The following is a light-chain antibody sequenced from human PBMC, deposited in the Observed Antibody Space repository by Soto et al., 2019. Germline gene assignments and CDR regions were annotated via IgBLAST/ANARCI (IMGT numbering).Light chain of an antibody. V-gene: IGKV3-11*01. CDR1: QSVSSY. CDR3: QQRNNWPLYT. J-gene: IGKJ2*01. Sequence: EIVLTQSPATLSLSPGERATLSCRASQSVSSYLAWYQQKPGQAPRLLIYDASNRATGIPARFSGSGSGTDFTLTISSLESEDFAVYYCQQRNNWPLYTFGQGTKLEIK. CDR2: DAS.